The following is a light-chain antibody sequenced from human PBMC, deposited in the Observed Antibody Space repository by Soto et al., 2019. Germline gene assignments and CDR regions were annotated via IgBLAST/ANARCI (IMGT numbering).Light chain of an antibody. CDR3: EQYVSSPFT. Sequence: EIVLTQSPGTLSLSPGETATLSCRASQSLTSNFVAWYQQKPGQAPRLLVYGASYRATGIPDRFSGSGSGTDFTLTINRLEPEDFAVYYCEQYVSSPFTFAPGTKVDL. V-gene: IGKV3-20*01. CDR2: GAS. J-gene: IGKJ3*01. CDR1: QSLTSNF.